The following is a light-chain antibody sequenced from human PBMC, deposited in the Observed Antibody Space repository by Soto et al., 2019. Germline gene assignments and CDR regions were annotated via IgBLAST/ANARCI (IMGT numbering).Light chain of an antibody. CDR2: DND. V-gene: IGLV1-51*01. CDR1: VSNIEDNY. J-gene: IGLJ3*02. Sequence: QSVLTQPPSVSAAPGQKVTISCSGSVSNIEDNYVSWYQHLPGTAPKLLIYDNDRRPSGIPDRFSASKPDTSATLAITGLQTGDEADYYCGAWDSSLSVVMFGGGTKVTVL. CDR3: GAWDSSLSVVM.